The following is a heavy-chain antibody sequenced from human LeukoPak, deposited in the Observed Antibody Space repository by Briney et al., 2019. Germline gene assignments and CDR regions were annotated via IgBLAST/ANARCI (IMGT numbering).Heavy chain of an antibody. D-gene: IGHD5-18*01. CDR2: IYHSGST. J-gene: IGHJ6*03. Sequence: SETLSLTCTVSGYSISSGYYWSWIRQPPGKGLEWIGSIYHSGSTYYNPSLKSRVTISVDTSKNQFSLKLSSVTAADTAVYYCARAQGQWIQLPAYYYMDVWGKGTTVTISS. CDR3: ARAQGQWIQLPAYYYMDV. V-gene: IGHV4-38-2*02. CDR1: GYSISSGYY.